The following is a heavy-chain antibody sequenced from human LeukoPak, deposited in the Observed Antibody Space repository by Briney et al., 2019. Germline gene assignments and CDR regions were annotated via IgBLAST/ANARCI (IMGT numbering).Heavy chain of an antibody. V-gene: IGHV3-23*01. D-gene: IGHD3-16*01. Sequence: SLRLSCAASGLSFSTFAISWVRPGPARGLECVSSNRGNGETFYADSVKGRFTLSSDSSRNTVYLQLNNLRVEDTAIYYCARASWVSSTDAVRWGQGTLVTVSS. CDR3: ARASWVSSTDAVR. CDR1: GLSFSTFA. CDR2: NRGNGET. J-gene: IGHJ4*02.